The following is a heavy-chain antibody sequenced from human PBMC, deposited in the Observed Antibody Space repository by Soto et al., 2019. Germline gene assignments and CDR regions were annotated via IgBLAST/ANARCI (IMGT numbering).Heavy chain of an antibody. V-gene: IGHV4-4*02. J-gene: IGHJ5*02. CDR3: AGQWSAGYGAFDP. CDR1: GGSVNNDKW. Sequence: QVQLQESGPGLVKPSGTLSLTCAVSGGSVNNDKWWSWVRQPPGKGLEWIGEIHSSGITNYNPSLKSRASIFVDKFKNQFSVKLTSVIAADTAVYFCAGQWSAGYGAFDPWGQGTLVTVSS. CDR2: IHSSGIT. D-gene: IGHD3-9*01.